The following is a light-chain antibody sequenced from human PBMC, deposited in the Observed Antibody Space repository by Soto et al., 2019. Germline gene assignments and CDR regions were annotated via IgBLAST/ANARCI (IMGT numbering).Light chain of an antibody. Sequence: DIPMTQSPSTLSASLGDRVTITCRASQSISDLLAWYQQKPGKAPKLLIHKASILESGVPSRFSGSGSGTEFTLTISSLQPDDFATYYCQRYLGSPTFGQGTKVEIK. CDR2: KAS. CDR3: QRYLGSPT. J-gene: IGKJ1*01. V-gene: IGKV1-5*03. CDR1: QSISDL.